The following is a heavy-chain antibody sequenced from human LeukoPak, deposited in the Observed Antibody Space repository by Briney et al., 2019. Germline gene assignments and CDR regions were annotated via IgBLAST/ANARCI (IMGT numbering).Heavy chain of an antibody. Sequence: SETLSLTCTVSGGSISSSSYYWGWIRQPPGKGLEWIGSIYYSGSTYYNPSLKSRVTISVDTSKNQFSLKLSSVTAADTAVYYCARNDLSFEYWGQGTPVTVSS. J-gene: IGHJ4*02. CDR2: IYYSGST. CDR3: ARNDLSFEY. CDR1: GGSISSSSYY. V-gene: IGHV4-39*07. D-gene: IGHD2/OR15-2a*01.